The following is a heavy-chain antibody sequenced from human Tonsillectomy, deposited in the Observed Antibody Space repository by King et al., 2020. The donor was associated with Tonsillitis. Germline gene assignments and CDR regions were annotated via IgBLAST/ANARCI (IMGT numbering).Heavy chain of an antibody. CDR3: AIDHYYYVTGRVYYYGMDV. CDR2: IYYNGST. Sequence: QLQESGPGLVKPSETLSLTCTVSGGSISSSRYCWGWIRQPPGKGLEWIGTIYYNGSTYYNPSLDSRVTISVDTSKNQFSLKLSSVTAAATAVYYCAIDHYYYVTGRVYYYGMDVWGQGTTVTVSS. D-gene: IGHD3-10*01. CDR1: GGSISSSRYC. J-gene: IGHJ6*02. V-gene: IGHV4-39*07.